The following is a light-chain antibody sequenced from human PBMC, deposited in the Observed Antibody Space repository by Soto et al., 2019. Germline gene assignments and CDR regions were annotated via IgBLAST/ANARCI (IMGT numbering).Light chain of an antibody. CDR2: AAS. Sequence: DIQLTQSPSFLSASVGDRVTITCRASQGISSYLAWYQQKPGKAPKFLIYAASTLQSGVPSRFSGSGSGTEFTLTISILQPDDFATYYCQQLNSYPPSITFGQGTRLEIK. CDR3: QQLNSYPPSIT. CDR1: QGISSY. V-gene: IGKV1-9*01. J-gene: IGKJ5*01.